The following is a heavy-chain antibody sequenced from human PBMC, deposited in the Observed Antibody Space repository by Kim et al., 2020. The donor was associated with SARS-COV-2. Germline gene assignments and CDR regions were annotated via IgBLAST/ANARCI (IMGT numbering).Heavy chain of an antibody. D-gene: IGHD3-9*01. CDR2: INADSGNT. Sequence: ASVKVSCKASGYTFTNYGLHWVRQAPGQRLEWMGRINADSGNTKYAQKFQGRVTITRDTSASTVYMELSSLTSEDAAVYYCARPMTTAYYTMHYWGQEPWSRSPQ. CDR3: ARPMTTAYYTMHY. CDR1: GYTFTNYG. J-gene: IGHJ4*01. V-gene: IGHV1-3*01.